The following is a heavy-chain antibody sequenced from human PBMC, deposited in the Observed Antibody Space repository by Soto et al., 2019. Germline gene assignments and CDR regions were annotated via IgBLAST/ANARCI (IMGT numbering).Heavy chain of an antibody. CDR2: INYSGST. CDR1: GGSVSSGSYY. D-gene: IGHD3-10*01. J-gene: IGHJ4*02. CDR3: AREVGSGSEVIDS. Sequence: KASETLSLTCSVSGGSVSSGSYYCNWIRQPPGKGLEWIGYINYSGSTNYNPSLKSRVTISVDTSKNQVSLKLSSVTAADTAVYYCAREVGSGSEVIDSWGLGTLVTVSA. V-gene: IGHV4-61*01.